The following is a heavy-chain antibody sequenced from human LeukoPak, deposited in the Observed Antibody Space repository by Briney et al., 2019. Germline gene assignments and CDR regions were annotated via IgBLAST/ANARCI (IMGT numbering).Heavy chain of an antibody. CDR1: GGSISSYY. CDR3: ARRDYGDYIADY. J-gene: IGHJ4*02. Sequence: SETLSLTCTVSGGSISSYYWSWIRQPPGKGLEWIGYIYSSGSTSYNPSLKSRVTISVDTSKNQFSLKLSSVTAADTAVYYCARRDYGDYIADYWGQGTLVTVSS. CDR2: IYSSGST. D-gene: IGHD4-17*01. V-gene: IGHV4-4*08.